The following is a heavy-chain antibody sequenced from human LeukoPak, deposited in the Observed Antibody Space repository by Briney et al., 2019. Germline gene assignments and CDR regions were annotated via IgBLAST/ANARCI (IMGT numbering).Heavy chain of an antibody. CDR3: AREGGIAAAGTGWGAFDI. CDR1: GGSISSYY. Sequence: SETLSLTCTVSGGSISSYYWSWIRQPPGKGLEWIGYIYYSGSTNYNPSLKSRVTISVDTSKNQFSLKLSSVTAADTAVYYCAREGGIAAAGTGWGAFDIWGQGTMVTVSS. D-gene: IGHD6-13*01. V-gene: IGHV4-59*01. J-gene: IGHJ3*02. CDR2: IYYSGST.